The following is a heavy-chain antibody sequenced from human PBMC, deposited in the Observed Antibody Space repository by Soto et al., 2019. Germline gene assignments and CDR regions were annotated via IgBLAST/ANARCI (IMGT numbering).Heavy chain of an antibody. V-gene: IGHV1-69*01. CDR3: ARDSGAYCGGDCYHHDAFDI. CDR1: GGTVSSYA. Sequence: QVQLVQSGAEVKKPGSSVKVSCKASGGTVSSYAISWVRQAPGQGLEWMGGVIPIFGTANYAQKCQGRVTITADESTSTDYMELSSMRSEDTAVYYCARDSGAYCGGDCYHHDAFDIWGQGTMVTVSS. CDR2: VIPIFGTA. J-gene: IGHJ3*02. D-gene: IGHD2-21*02.